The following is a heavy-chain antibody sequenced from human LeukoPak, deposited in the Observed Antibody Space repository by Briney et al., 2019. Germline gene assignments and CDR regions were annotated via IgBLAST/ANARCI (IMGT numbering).Heavy chain of an antibody. CDR3: ARDHNYAFYN. D-gene: IGHD1-1*01. J-gene: IGHJ4*02. V-gene: IGHV3-21*01. CDR1: GFTFSSYS. CDR2: ISSISSYI. Sequence: GGSLRLSCAASGFTFSSYSMNWVRQAPGKGLEWVSSISSISSYIYYADSVKGRFTISRDNAKNSLYLQMKSLRAEDTAVYYCARDHNYAFYNWGQGTLVSVAS.